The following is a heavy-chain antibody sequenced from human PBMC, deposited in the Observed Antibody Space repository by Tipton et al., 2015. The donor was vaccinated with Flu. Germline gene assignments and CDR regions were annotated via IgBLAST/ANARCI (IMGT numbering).Heavy chain of an antibody. CDR1: GGSISSSRYY. CDR2: IFHSGSI. V-gene: IGHV4-39*07. CDR3: ARVSPGVESWFDP. J-gene: IGHJ5*02. Sequence: TLSLTCTVSGGSISSSRYYWGWIRQPPGKGLEWIGSIFHSGSIYYNPSLKSRVTISVDTSKNQFSLKLISVTAADTAVYYCARVSPGVESWFDPWGQGTLVTVSS. D-gene: IGHD3-3*01.